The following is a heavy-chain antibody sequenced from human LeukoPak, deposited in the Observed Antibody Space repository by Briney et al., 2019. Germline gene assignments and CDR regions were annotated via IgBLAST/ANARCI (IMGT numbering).Heavy chain of an antibody. CDR1: GYTFTSYY. Sequence: ASVKVSCKASGYTFTSYYMHWVRQAPGQGLEWMGIINPSGGSTSYAQKFQGRVTMTRDTSTSTAYMELRSLRSDDTAVYYCAATDPNWFDPWGQGPLVTVSS. V-gene: IGHV1-46*01. CDR2: INPSGGST. D-gene: IGHD1-1*01. CDR3: AATDPNWFDP. J-gene: IGHJ5*02.